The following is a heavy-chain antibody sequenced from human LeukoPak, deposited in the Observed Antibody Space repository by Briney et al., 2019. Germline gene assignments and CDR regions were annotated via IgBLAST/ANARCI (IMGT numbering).Heavy chain of an antibody. Sequence: SETHSLTCTVSGGSISSGDYYWSWIRQPPGKGLEWIGYIYYSGSSYYLPSLKSRVTMSVDTSKNQFSLRLSSVTAADTAVYYCARQIYGDLYYFDYWGQGTLVTVSS. J-gene: IGHJ4*02. CDR1: GGSISSGDYY. V-gene: IGHV4-30-4*01. CDR2: IYYSGSS. D-gene: IGHD4-17*01. CDR3: ARQIYGDLYYFDY.